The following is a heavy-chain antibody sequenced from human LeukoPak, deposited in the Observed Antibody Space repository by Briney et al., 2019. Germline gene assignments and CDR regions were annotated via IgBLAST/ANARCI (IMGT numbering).Heavy chain of an antibody. V-gene: IGHV4-59*01. J-gene: IGHJ4*02. D-gene: IGHD3-3*01. CDR1: GGSISSYY. Sequence: SETLSLTCTVSGGSISSYYWNWIRQPPGKGLEWIGYIYYSGSTNYNPSLKSRVTISVDTSKNQFSLKLSSVTAADTAVYYCARGGGFWSGYYLDYWGQGTLVTVSS. CDR2: IYYSGST. CDR3: ARGGGFWSGYYLDY.